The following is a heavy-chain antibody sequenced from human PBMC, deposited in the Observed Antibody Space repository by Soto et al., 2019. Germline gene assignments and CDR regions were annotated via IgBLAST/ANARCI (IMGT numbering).Heavy chain of an antibody. Sequence: EMQLLESGGDLVQPGGSLRLSCAASGFTFSSYAMAWVRQAPGKGLEYISAISGSGATTYYADSMKGRFAVSRDNSKNALFLQLNSLRAEDTAIYFCAKDRDDIGMVDAFEIWGQGTVVTVSS. D-gene: IGHD2-15*01. CDR1: GFTFSSYA. CDR2: ISGSGATT. J-gene: IGHJ3*02. V-gene: IGHV3-23*01. CDR3: AKDRDDIGMVDAFEI.